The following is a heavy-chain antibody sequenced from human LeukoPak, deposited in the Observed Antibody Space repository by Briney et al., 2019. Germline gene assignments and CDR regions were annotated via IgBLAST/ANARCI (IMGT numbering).Heavy chain of an antibody. V-gene: IGHV3-11*01. CDR2: ITNGGSGI. CDR3: ARERGSSWFYQAFDL. CDR1: GFIFSDYY. J-gene: IGHJ4*02. D-gene: IGHD6-13*01. Sequence: PGGSLRLSCAAPGFIFSDYYMTWVRQAPGKGLEPISYITNGGSGIFYADSVKDRFTISRDNAKNSLYLHMSSLRVEDTAVYYCARERGSSWFYQAFDLWGQGALVIVSS.